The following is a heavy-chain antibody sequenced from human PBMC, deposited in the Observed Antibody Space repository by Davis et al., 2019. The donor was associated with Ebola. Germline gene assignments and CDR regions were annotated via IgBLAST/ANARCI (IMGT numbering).Heavy chain of an antibody. CDR2: IWYDGSNK. Sequence: GESLKISCAASGFTFSSYGMHWVRQAPGKGLEWVAVIWYDGSNKYYADSVKGRFTISRDNSKNTLYLQMNSLRAEDTAVYYCARSGIAVAGNYFDYWGQGTLVTVSS. CDR1: GFTFSSYG. J-gene: IGHJ4*02. CDR3: ARSGIAVAGNYFDY. D-gene: IGHD6-19*01. V-gene: IGHV3-33*01.